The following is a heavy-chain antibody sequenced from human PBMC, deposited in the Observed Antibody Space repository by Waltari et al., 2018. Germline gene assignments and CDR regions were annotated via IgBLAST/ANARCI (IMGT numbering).Heavy chain of an antibody. CDR3: TKDLTTAPGNVNWFHP. J-gene: IGHJ5*02. Sequence: EVQLLESGGGSAQPGESLRLSCAASGFTFDIYAMSWVRQAPGKGVEWVSSLRGSGCDTNYADSGRGRFTVSRDNSKNKVYLQMNNMRAEDTAVYYCTKDLTTAPGNVNWFHPWGQGTLVTVSS. CDR2: LRGSGCDT. V-gene: IGHV3-23*01. D-gene: IGHD1-1*01. CDR1: GFTFDIYA.